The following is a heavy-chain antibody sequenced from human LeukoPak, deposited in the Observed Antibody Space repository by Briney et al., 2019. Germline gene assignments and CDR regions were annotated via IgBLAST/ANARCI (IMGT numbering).Heavy chain of an antibody. CDR2: IRYGGSNK. D-gene: IGHD2-8*01. CDR1: GFTFSSYG. CDR3: AKSSVYAAARESAFDI. J-gene: IGHJ3*02. Sequence: GGSLRLSCAASGFTFSSYGMHWVRQAPGKGLEWVAVIRYGGSNKYYADSVKGRFTISRDNSKNTLYLQMNSLRAEDTAVYYCAKSSVYAAARESAFDIWGQGTMVTVSS. V-gene: IGHV3-33*06.